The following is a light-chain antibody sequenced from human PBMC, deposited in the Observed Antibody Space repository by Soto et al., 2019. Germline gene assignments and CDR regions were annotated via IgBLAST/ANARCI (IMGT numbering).Light chain of an antibody. Sequence: ETVMTQSPATLSVSPGEGATLSCRASQSVSSNLAWYQQKPGQAPRLLIYGASTRATGIPARFSGSGSGTEFSLTISSLQSEDLAVYYCQQYNNWPPYTFGQGTKLEI. CDR1: QSVSSN. V-gene: IGKV3-15*01. CDR2: GAS. J-gene: IGKJ2*01. CDR3: QQYNNWPPYT.